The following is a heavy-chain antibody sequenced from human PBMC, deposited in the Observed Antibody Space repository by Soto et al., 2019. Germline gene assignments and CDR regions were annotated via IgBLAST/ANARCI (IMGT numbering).Heavy chain of an antibody. J-gene: IGHJ4*01. D-gene: IGHD3-22*01. V-gene: IGHV3-15*07. CDR3: TTDSYSTMILARFDY. Sequence: EVQLVESGGGLVKPGGSLRLSCAASGFTFSNAWINWVRQAPGKGLAWGCRIKSKTDGGTTDYAAPVKGRFAISRDDSKNILDLQMNSLKIEYTAVYYCTTDSYSTMILARFDYLGHGTLGTGSS. CDR1: GFTFSNAW. CDR2: IKSKTDGGTT.